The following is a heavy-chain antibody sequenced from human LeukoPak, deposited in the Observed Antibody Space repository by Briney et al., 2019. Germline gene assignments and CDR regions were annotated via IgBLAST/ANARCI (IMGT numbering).Heavy chain of an antibody. CDR2: IKSKTDGGTT. D-gene: IGHD3-22*01. Sequence: GGSLRLSCAASGFTFSNAWMSWVRQAPGKGLEWVGRIKSKTDGGTTDYAAPVKGRFTISRDDSKNTLYLQMNSLKTEDTAVYYCTTSPPPITMIVVVPTDYWGQGTLVTVSS. V-gene: IGHV3-15*01. J-gene: IGHJ4*02. CDR3: TTSPPPITMIVVVPTDY. CDR1: GFTFSNAW.